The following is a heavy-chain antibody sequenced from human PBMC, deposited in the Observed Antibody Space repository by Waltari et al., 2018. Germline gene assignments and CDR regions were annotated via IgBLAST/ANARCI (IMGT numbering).Heavy chain of an antibody. CDR2: VSRTSSYK. D-gene: IGHD2-8*01. J-gene: IGHJ4*02. Sequence: VRLVESGGGLVKPGGSLRIACERSGFTFSAYRLNWVRQAPGKGLEWVASVSRTSSYKYYADSVKGRFTVSRDNVKGSLFLQMNGLRAEDTGVYYCARDYCNNGSCYWYFDYWGQGTLVTVSS. CDR1: GFTFSAYR. CDR3: ARDYCNNGSCYWYFDY. V-gene: IGHV3-21*01.